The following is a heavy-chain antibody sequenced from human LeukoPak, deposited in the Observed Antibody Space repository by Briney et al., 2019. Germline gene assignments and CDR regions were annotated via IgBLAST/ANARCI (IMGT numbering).Heavy chain of an antibody. CDR2: INPSGCST. D-gene: IGHD5-12*01. Sequence: ASVKVSCKASGYTFTSYYMHWVRQAPGQGLEWMGIINPSGCSTSYAKKVQGRVNMTRDTSTSTDYMELSSLRSEDTAVYYCARVPTRTDSGYDDLKGMDVWGQGTTVTVSS. V-gene: IGHV1-46*01. CDR1: GYTFTSYY. J-gene: IGHJ6*02. CDR3: ARVPTRTDSGYDDLKGMDV.